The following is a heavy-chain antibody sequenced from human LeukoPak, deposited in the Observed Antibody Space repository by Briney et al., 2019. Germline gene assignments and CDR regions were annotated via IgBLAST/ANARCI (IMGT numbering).Heavy chain of an antibody. V-gene: IGHV3-73*01. Sequence: GGSLRLSCAASGFTFSGSAMHWVRQASGKGREWVGRIRSKANNYATKYAASVKGRFTISRDDSKNTAYLQMNSLKTEDTAAYYCRGGGLTAMAYYGVDVWGQGTTVTVSS. D-gene: IGHD5-18*01. CDR1: GFTFSGSA. CDR2: IRSKANNYAT. J-gene: IGHJ6*02. CDR3: RGGGLTAMAYYGVDV.